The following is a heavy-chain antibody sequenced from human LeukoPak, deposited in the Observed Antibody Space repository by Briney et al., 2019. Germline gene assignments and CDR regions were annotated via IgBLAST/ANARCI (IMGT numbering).Heavy chain of an antibody. CDR3: ARGNQALWSGRFDP. Sequence: SETLSLTCAVYGGSFSGYYWSWIRQPPGKGLEWIGEINHSGSTNYNPSLKSRVTISVDTSKNQFSLKLSSVTAADTAVYYCARGNQALWSGRFDPWGQGTLVTVSS. CDR2: INHSGST. J-gene: IGHJ5*02. V-gene: IGHV4-34*01. D-gene: IGHD3-3*01. CDR1: GGSFSGYY.